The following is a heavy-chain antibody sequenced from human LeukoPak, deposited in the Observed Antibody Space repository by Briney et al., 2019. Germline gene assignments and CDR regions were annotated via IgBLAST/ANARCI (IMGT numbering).Heavy chain of an antibody. CDR3: ARDSAPSSGIAVAGYFDP. D-gene: IGHD6-19*01. V-gene: IGHV4-59*01. CDR2: ISYSGST. CDR1: GDXISSYY. Sequence: PSETLSLTCTVSGDXISSYYWSWIRQPPGKGQEWLGYISYSGSTNYNPSLKSRVTISVDTSKNQFSLKLSSVTVADSAVYYCARDSAPSSGIAVAGYFDPWGQGTLVTVSS. J-gene: IGHJ4*02.